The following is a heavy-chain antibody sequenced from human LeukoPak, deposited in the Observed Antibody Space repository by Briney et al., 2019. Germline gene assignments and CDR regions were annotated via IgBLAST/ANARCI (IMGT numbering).Heavy chain of an antibody. Sequence: PSETLSLTCAVYGGSFSGYYWSWIRQPPGKGLEWIGEINHSGSTNYNSSLKSRVTISVDTSKNQFSLKLSSVTAADTAVYYCARERIGSGWGNYYYYYGMDVWGKGTTVTVSS. D-gene: IGHD6-19*01. CDR3: ARERIGSGWGNYYYYYGMDV. V-gene: IGHV4-34*01. CDR2: INHSGST. J-gene: IGHJ6*04. CDR1: GGSFSGYY.